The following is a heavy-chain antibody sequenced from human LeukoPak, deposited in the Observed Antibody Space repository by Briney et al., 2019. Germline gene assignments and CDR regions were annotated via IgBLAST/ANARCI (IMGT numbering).Heavy chain of an antibody. CDR3: VKGVVATMRHYFDY. CDR1: GFTFSSYA. V-gene: IGHV3-64D*06. Sequence: GGSLRLSCSASGFTFSSYAMHWVRQAPGKGLEYVSAISSNGGSTYYAGSVKGRFTISRDNSKNTLYLQMSSLRAEDTAVYYCVKGVVATMRHYFDYWGQGTLVTVSS. D-gene: IGHD5-12*01. J-gene: IGHJ4*02. CDR2: ISSNGGST.